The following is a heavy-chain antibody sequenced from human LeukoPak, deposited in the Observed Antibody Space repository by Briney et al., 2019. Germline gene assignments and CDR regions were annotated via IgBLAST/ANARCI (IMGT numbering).Heavy chain of an antibody. V-gene: IGHV3-21*01. D-gene: IGHD5-12*01. CDR3: ATLVATTQFDY. J-gene: IGHJ4*02. CDR2: ISSSSSYI. Sequence: GGSLRLSCAASGFTFSSYSMNWVRQAPGKGLEWVSSISSSSSYIYYADSVKGRFTISRDNAKNSLYLQMNSLRAGDTAVYYCATLVATTQFDYWGQGTLVTVSS. CDR1: GFTFSSYS.